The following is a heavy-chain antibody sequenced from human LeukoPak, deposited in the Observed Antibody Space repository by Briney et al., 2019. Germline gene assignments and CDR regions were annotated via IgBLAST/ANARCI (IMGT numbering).Heavy chain of an antibody. CDR1: GFTFSSYG. J-gene: IGHJ6*02. V-gene: IGHV3-33*01. D-gene: IGHD4-23*01. CDR3: AREGTVVTRTNYYYGMDV. Sequence: GRSLRLSCAASGFTFSSYGMYWVRQAPGKGLEWVAVIWYDGSNKYYADSVKGRFTISRDNSKNTLYLQMNSLRAEDAAVYYCAREGTVVTRTNYYYGMDVWGQGTTVTVSS. CDR2: IWYDGSNK.